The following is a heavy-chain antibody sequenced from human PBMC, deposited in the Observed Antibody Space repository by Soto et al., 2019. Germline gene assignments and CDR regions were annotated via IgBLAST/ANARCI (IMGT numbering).Heavy chain of an antibody. CDR2: ISYDGSNK. D-gene: IGHD3-16*01. CDR1: GFTFSSYA. J-gene: IGHJ3*02. V-gene: IGHV3-30-3*01. Sequence: QVQLVESGGGVVQPGRSLRLSCAASGFTFSSYAMHWVRQAPGKGLEWVAVISYDGSNKYYADSVKGRFTISRDNSKNRLYMQMNSLRAEDTAVYYCARATYPGLRGDAFDIWGQGTMVTVSS. CDR3: ARATYPGLRGDAFDI.